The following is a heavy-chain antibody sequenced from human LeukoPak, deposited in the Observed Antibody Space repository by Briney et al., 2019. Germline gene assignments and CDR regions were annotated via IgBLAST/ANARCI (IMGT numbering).Heavy chain of an antibody. J-gene: IGHJ4*02. CDR1: GFTFSSYG. Sequence: GGTLRLSCAASGFTFSSYGMSWVRQAPGKGLEWVSAISGSGGSTYYADSVKGRFTISRDNSKNTLYLQMNSLRDKDTAVYYCASSYSSSWYAIFDYWGQGTLVTVSS. CDR3: ASSYSSSWYAIFDY. CDR2: ISGSGGST. V-gene: IGHV3-23*01. D-gene: IGHD6-13*01.